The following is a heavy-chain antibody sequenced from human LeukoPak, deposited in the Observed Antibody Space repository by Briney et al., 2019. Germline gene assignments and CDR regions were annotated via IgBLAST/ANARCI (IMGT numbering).Heavy chain of an antibody. CDR1: GFTFSSYG. D-gene: IGHD3-22*01. J-gene: IGHJ5*02. CDR3: AYYSGAFNWFDP. CDR2: IRYDGSNK. Sequence: GGSLRLSYAASGFTFSSYGMHWVRQAPGKGLEWVAFIRYDGSNKYYADSVKGRFTISRDNSKNTLYLQMNSLRAEDTAVYYCAYYSGAFNWFDPWGQGTLVTVSS. V-gene: IGHV3-30*02.